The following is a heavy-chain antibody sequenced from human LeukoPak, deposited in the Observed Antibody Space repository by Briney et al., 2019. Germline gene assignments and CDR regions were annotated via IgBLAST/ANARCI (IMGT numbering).Heavy chain of an antibody. D-gene: IGHD5-18*01. Sequence: GGSLRLSCAASGFTVSSNYMSWVRQAPGKGLEWVSVIYSGGSTYYADSVKGRFTISRDNSKNTLYLQMNSLRAEDTAVYYCARGHGYSYGRRWFDPWGQGTLVTVSS. CDR1: GFTVSSNY. CDR3: ARGHGYSYGRRWFDP. V-gene: IGHV3-66*01. J-gene: IGHJ5*02. CDR2: IYSGGST.